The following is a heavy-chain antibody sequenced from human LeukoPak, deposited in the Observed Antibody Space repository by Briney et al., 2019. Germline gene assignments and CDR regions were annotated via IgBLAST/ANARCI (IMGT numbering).Heavy chain of an antibody. CDR3: ARDTSEGDYAWWFDP. CDR2: LNPRGTAT. D-gene: IGHD3-16*01. Sequence: ASVKVSSKASGYSFTSHYMHWVRRAPGQGLAWMGLLNPRGTATRYAESFQGRLTLTRDLSTSTDYMELSSLRSDDTAVYFCARDTSEGDYAWWFDPWGQGTLVTVAS. CDR1: GYSFTSHY. V-gene: IGHV1-46*01. J-gene: IGHJ5*02.